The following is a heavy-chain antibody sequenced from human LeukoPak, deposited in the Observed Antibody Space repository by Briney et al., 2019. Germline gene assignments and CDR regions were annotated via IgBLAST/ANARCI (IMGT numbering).Heavy chain of an antibody. J-gene: IGHJ3*02. CDR2: CDSDGSGT. V-gene: IGHV3-74*01. D-gene: IGHD3-16*01. Sequence: GGSLRLSCAAAGFTFSIYWMYWVRQAPGKGLMWVSRCDSDGSGTTYVDSVKGRFTVSRDNAKSTLYLQMSSLRAEDTAVYYCATSSVWGGAFNIWGQGTMVTVSS. CDR1: GFTFSIYW. CDR3: ATSSVWGGAFNI.